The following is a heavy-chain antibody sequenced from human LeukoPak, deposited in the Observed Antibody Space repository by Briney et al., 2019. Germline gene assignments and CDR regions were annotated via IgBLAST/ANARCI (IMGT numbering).Heavy chain of an antibody. D-gene: IGHD2-15*01. CDR1: GFTFSSYA. V-gene: IGHV3-23*01. Sequence: GGSLRLSCAASGFTFSSYAMSWVRQAPGRGLEWVSAISGSGGNTYYADSVKGRFTISRDNSKNTLYLQMNSLRAEDTAVYFCAKDLVVAANAWGQGTLVTVSS. J-gene: IGHJ5*02. CDR3: AKDLVVAANA. CDR2: ISGSGGNT.